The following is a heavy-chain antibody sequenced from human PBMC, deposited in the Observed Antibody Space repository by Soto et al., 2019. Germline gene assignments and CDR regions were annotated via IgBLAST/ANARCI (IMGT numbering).Heavy chain of an antibody. CDR2: ISGSGGSP. J-gene: IGHJ6*03. V-gene: IGHV3-23*01. Sequence: EVQLLESGGGLVQPGGSLRLSCAASGFTFSSYAMSWVRQAPGKGLEWVSAISGSGGSPYYADPVKGRFTISRDNAKNTLYLHMDSLGAVDAAVYYCAEWLGWRGDYCSGGSCYYGLLSHYYYYMVVWGKGTTVTVSS. CDR3: AEWLGWRGDYCSGGSCYYGLLSHYYYYMVV. D-gene: IGHD2-15*01. CDR1: GFTFSSYA.